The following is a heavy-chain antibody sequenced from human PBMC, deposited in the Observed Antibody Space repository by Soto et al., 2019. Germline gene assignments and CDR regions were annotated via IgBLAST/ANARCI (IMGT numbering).Heavy chain of an antibody. V-gene: IGHV4-39*01. CDR3: ARLNGYCVSTNCHGYYGMDV. D-gene: IGHD2-2*03. Sequence: SETLSLTCTVSGGSVSSNSYSWGWIRQSPGKGLEWIGTIYSSENTYYNTSLLSRGTISVDTSKNEFSMRLSSVTAADMVVYYCARLNGYCVSTNCHGYYGMDVWGQGTTVT. J-gene: IGHJ6*02. CDR1: GGSVSSNSYS. CDR2: IYSSENT.